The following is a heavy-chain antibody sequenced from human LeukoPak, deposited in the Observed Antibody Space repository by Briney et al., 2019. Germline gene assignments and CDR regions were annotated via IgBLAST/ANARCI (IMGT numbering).Heavy chain of an antibody. CDR2: ISVDNGNA. CDR1: GFTFTNYA. CDR3: ARDSWARAYDIDH. J-gene: IGHJ5*02. V-gene: IGHV1-18*01. Sequence: ASVKVSCKASGFTFTNYAISWVRQAPGQGLEWLAWISVDNGNANYIRNLQGRVTLTTDTSTSTAYMELRNLRSDDTAVYYCARDSWARAYDIDHWGQGTLVTVSS. D-gene: IGHD5-12*01.